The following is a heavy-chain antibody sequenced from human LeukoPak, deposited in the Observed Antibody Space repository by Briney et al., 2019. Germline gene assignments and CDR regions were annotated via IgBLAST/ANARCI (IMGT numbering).Heavy chain of an antibody. D-gene: IGHD4-23*01. CDR3: ASLGPGGSVNY. Sequence: SGGSLRLSCAASGFTFSSYTMNWVRQAPGKGLEWVSSIYSSSTYIYYADSIEGRFTISRDNAKNSLYLQMNSLRAEDTAVYYCASLGPGGSVNYWGQGTLVTVSS. J-gene: IGHJ4*02. CDR2: IYSSSTYI. CDR1: GFTFSSYT. V-gene: IGHV3-21*01.